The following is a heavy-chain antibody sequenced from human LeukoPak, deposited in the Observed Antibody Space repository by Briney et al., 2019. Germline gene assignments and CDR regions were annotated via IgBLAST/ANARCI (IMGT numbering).Heavy chain of an antibody. CDR3: AREISRWYGRGYYYYYYGMDV. V-gene: IGHV3-48*03. Sequence: GGSLRLSCAASGFTFSSYEMNWVRQAPGKGLEWVSYISSSGSTIYYADSVKGRFTISRDNAKNSLYLQMNSLRAEDTAVYYCAREISRWYGRGYYYYYYGMDVWGQGTTVTVSS. CDR2: ISSSGSTI. D-gene: IGHD4-23*01. J-gene: IGHJ6*02. CDR1: GFTFSSYE.